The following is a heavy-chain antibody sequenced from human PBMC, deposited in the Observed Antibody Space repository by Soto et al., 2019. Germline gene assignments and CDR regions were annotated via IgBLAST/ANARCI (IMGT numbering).Heavy chain of an antibody. CDR3: VRRVSGNYDY. Sequence: EVQLAESGGGIVQPGGSLRLSCVASGLTFSSYDMHWVRQAPGKGLEYVSSISSNGGTTYYGNSVKGRFTISRDNSKNTLYLQMGSLRAEDMAVYYCVRRVSGNYDYWGQGTLVTVSS. CDR2: ISSNGGTT. D-gene: IGHD1-7*01. CDR1: GLTFSSYD. V-gene: IGHV3-64*01. J-gene: IGHJ4*02.